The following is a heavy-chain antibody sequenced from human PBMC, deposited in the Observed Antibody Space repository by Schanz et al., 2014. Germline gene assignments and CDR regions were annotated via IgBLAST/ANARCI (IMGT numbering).Heavy chain of an antibody. V-gene: IGHV1-18*01. Sequence: QVQLVQSGPEVKKPGASVRVSCKASGYTFTTYAMSWVRQAPGQRLEWMGWISVYNHNKEYDQKFQGRVTMTTDTSTSTAYMALTDLRSDDTAVYYCARDRRFFDRDDLYYFDSWGQGTLVTVSS. D-gene: IGHD3-3*01. CDR2: ISVYNHNK. CDR1: GYTFTTYA. J-gene: IGHJ4*02. CDR3: ARDRRFFDRDDLYYFDS.